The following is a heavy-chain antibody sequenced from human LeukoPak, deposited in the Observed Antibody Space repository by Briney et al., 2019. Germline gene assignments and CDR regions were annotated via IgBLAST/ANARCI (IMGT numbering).Heavy chain of an antibody. V-gene: IGHV1-18*01. J-gene: IGHJ3*02. CDR2: ICAYNGDT. CDR1: GYTFTSSG. CDR3: AGGGFVGATGGSDKQPYQDAFDI. Sequence: ASVKVSCKASGYTFTSSGICWGRQAPGQGLEWMGWICAYNGDTKYAQKLNGRVTMTTDTSTSTAYMELRSLRSDDTAVYYCAGGGFVGATGGSDKQPYQDAFDIWGQGTMVTVSS. D-gene: IGHD1-26*01.